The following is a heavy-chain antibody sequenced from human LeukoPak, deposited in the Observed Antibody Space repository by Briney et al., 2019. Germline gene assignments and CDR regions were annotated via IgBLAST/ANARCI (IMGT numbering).Heavy chain of an antibody. CDR1: GYTFTSYY. CDR2: INPSGGST. CDR3: ARGPDYYDSRGLAGDWFDP. J-gene: IGHJ5*02. Sequence: GAAVKDSCKASGYTFTSYYMHWVRQAPGQGLEWMGIINPSGGSTSYAQKFQGRVTMTRDTSTSTVYMELSSLRSEDTAVYYCARGPDYYDSRGLAGDWFDPWGQGSLVTVSS. V-gene: IGHV1-46*01. D-gene: IGHD3-22*01.